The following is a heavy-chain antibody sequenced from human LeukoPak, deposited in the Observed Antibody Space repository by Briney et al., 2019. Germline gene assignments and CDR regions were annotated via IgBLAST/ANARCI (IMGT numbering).Heavy chain of an antibody. D-gene: IGHD3-10*01. CDR2: TYYRSKWFY. J-gene: IGHJ3*01. V-gene: IGHV6-1*01. CDR1: GDSVSSNSAA. Sequence: SQTLSLTCAISGDSVSSNSAAWNWIRQSPSRGLEWLGRTYYRSKWFYDYAVSVKSRITINPDTSKNQFSLLLNSVTPEDTAVYYCTRDSGLGNDAFDVWGQGTMVTVSS. CDR3: TRDSGLGNDAFDV.